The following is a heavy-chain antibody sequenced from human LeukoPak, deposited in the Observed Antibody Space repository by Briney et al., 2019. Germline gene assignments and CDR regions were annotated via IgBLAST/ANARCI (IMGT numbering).Heavy chain of an antibody. V-gene: IGHV4-34*01. J-gene: IGHJ5*02. CDR3: ARGLHAYSSSSHWFDP. CDR2: INHSGST. CDR1: GGSFSGYY. Sequence: SETLSLTCGVYGGSFSGYYWSWICQPPGKGLEWIGEINHSGSTSYNPSLRSRVTISVDSSKTQFSLKLSPVTAADTAVYYCARGLHAYSSSSHWFDPWGQGTLVTVSS. D-gene: IGHD6-6*01.